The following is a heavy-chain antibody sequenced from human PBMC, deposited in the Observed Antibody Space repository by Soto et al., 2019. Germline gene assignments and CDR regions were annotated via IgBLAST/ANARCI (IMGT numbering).Heavy chain of an antibody. CDR3: ARARLRAVYAFDI. J-gene: IGHJ3*02. V-gene: IGHV4-31*03. CDR1: GGSVSSGAYY. D-gene: IGHD5-12*01. Sequence: QVQLQESDAGLVKASQTLSLTCTVSGGSVSSGAYYWTWIRQRPGKGLEWIGYIYYSGSTYYSPSLKTRLSISLDTYKNQLSLRLSSVTAADTAMYYCARARLRAVYAFDIWGQGTMVTVSS. CDR2: IYYSGST.